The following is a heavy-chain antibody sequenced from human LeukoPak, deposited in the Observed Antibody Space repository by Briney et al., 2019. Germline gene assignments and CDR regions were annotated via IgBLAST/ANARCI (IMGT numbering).Heavy chain of an antibody. Sequence: PGGSLRLSCAASGFTFSSYWMNWVRLAPGKGLEWVANIKQDGSEKYYVDSVKGRFTISRDNARNSLFLQMSNLRAEDTAVYYCTRGDGYWGQGTLVTVSS. J-gene: IGHJ4*02. CDR3: TRGDGY. D-gene: IGHD2-21*02. CDR1: GFTFSSYW. V-gene: IGHV3-7*01. CDR2: IKQDGSEK.